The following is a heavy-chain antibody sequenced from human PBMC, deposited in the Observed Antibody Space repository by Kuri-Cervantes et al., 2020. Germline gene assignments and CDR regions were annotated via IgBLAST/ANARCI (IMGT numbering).Heavy chain of an antibody. J-gene: IGHJ6*02. V-gene: IGHV3-30-3*01. CDR3: ARDLRGLHDYDDFGYYYGLDV. CDR2: ISYDGSNK. D-gene: IGHD4-17*01. CDR1: GFTFSSYA. Sequence: GGSLRLSCAASGFTFSSYAMHWVRQAPGKGLEWVAVISYDGSNKYYADSVKGRFTISRDNAKNSLYLQMNSLRAEDTAIYYCARDLRGLHDYDDFGYYYGLDVWGQGTTVTVSS.